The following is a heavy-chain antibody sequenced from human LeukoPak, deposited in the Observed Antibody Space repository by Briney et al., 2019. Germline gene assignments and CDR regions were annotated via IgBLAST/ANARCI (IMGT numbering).Heavy chain of an antibody. Sequence: ESGPTLVNPTQTLTLTCTFSGFSLSTSGVGVGWIRQPPGKALEWLALIYWNDDKRYSPSLKSRLTITKDTSKNQVVLTMTNMDPVDTATYYCAHSRRDNWNDGYYYMDVWGKGTTVTVSS. V-gene: IGHV2-5*01. D-gene: IGHD1-1*01. CDR3: AHSRRDNWNDGYYYMDV. CDR1: GFSLSTSGVG. CDR2: IYWNDDK. J-gene: IGHJ6*03.